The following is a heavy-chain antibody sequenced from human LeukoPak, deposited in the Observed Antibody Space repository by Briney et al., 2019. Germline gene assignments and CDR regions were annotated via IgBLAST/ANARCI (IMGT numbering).Heavy chain of an antibody. Sequence: SQTLSLTCGISGDSVSSNTGAWNWIRQSPSRGLEWLGKTYYRSKRNNDYAVSVKDRITINQDTPKDQFSLQLNSVTPEDTAVYYGAREVFKYGRFYFDYWGQGTPVTVSS. D-gene: IGHD1-14*01. CDR2: TYYRSKRNN. J-gene: IGHJ4*02. CDR1: GDSVSSNTGA. V-gene: IGHV6-1*01. CDR3: AREVFKYGRFYFDY.